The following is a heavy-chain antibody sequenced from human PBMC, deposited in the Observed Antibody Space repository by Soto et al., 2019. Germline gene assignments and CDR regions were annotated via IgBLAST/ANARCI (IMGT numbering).Heavy chain of an antibody. CDR1: GGSISSGGYS. Sequence: QLQLQESGSGLVKPSQTLSLTCAVSGGSISSGGYSWSWIRQPPGKGLEWIGYIYHSGSTYYNPSLKSRVPISVDRPKTQFPLKLGSVPAGDTAVYYCARVPPPWGQGPRAPVPS. J-gene: IGHJ5*02. CDR2: IYHSGST. CDR3: ARVPPP. V-gene: IGHV4-30-2*01.